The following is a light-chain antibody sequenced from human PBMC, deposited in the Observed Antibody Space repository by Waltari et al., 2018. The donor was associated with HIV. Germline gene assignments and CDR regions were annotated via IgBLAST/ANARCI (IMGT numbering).Light chain of an antibody. Sequence: EIVMTQSPATLSVSPGERATLSCRASQRVSSNLAWYQQKPGQAPRLLIYGAFTRATGIPARLSGSGSGTEFTRTISSLQSEDFALYYCQQYNNWPRTFGQGTKVEIK. V-gene: IGKV3-15*01. J-gene: IGKJ1*01. CDR1: QRVSSN. CDR3: QQYNNWPRT. CDR2: GAF.